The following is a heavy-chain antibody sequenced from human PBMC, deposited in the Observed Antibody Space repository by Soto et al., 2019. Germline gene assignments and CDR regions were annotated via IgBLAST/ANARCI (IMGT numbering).Heavy chain of an antibody. D-gene: IGHD3-9*01. J-gene: IGHJ3*01. Sequence: QVQLQESGPGLVKPSGTLSLTCAVSGGSISSSHWWTWVRQSPGKGLEYIGEISHSGTSNSNPSLKSRVTLSVDKSKHHFSLTLTSVTAAYTPVYYCARVVLTITRGAFDAWGQGTLVIVSS. CDR3: ARVVLTITRGAFDA. CDR1: GGSISSSHW. CDR2: ISHSGTS. V-gene: IGHV4-4*02.